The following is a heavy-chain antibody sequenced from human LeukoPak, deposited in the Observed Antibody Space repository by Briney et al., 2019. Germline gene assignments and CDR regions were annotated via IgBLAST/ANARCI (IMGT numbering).Heavy chain of an antibody. J-gene: IGHJ4*02. Sequence: WIRQPPGTGLEWVGFIRSKAYGGTTEYAASVKGRFTISRDDSKSIAYLQMNSLKTEDTAVYYCTRGIVVVPAARPFDYWGQGTLVTVSS. V-gene: IGHV3-49*02. D-gene: IGHD2-2*01. CDR2: IRSKAYGGTT. CDR3: TRGIVVVPAARPFDY.